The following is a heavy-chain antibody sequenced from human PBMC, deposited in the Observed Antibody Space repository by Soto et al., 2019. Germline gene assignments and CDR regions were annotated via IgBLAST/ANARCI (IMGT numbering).Heavy chain of an antibody. CDR2: ISAGSLFI. CDR1: GFTFSAYN. CDR3: ARSPGVGVRGAY. V-gene: IGHV3-21*01. Sequence: EVQLVESGGGLVKPGESLRLSCAGSGFTFSAYNINWVRQAPGKGLEWVSSISAGSLFIYQPDSMKGRFTISRDDARNSVYLQMNSLTAEDTAVYYCARSPGVGVRGAYWGQGTLVTVSS. J-gene: IGHJ4*02. D-gene: IGHD3-16*01.